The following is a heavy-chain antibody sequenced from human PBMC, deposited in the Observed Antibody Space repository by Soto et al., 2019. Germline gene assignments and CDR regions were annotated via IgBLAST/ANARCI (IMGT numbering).Heavy chain of an antibody. CDR1: GGSVSTYF. CDR2: SYNSGST. Sequence: PSETLSLTCTVSGGSVSTYFWTWIRQPPGKGLEWIGYSYNSGSTNSKPSLQSRVTILVDRSKNQFSLKMTSVTAADTAVYYCARLTVRANFDFDHWGQGTLVTVSS. V-gene: IGHV4-59*02. D-gene: IGHD1-26*01. J-gene: IGHJ4*02. CDR3: ARLTVRANFDFDH.